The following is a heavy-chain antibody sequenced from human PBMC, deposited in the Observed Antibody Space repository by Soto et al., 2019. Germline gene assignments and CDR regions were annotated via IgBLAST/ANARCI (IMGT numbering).Heavy chain of an antibody. CDR3: ASRSSGWYGGAFDI. Sequence: GASVKVSCKVSGYTLTELSMHWVRQAPGQGLEWMGGFDPEDGETIYAQKFQGRVTMTEDTSTGTAYMELSSLRSEDTAVYYCASRSSGWYGGAFDIWGQGTMVTVSS. V-gene: IGHV1-24*01. J-gene: IGHJ3*02. D-gene: IGHD6-19*01. CDR1: GYTLTELS. CDR2: FDPEDGET.